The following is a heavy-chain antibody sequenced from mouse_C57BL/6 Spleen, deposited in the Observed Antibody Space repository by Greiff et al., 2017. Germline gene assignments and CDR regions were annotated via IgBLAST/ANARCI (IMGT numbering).Heavy chain of an antibody. V-gene: IGHV1-50*01. Sequence: QVQLKQPGAELVKPGASVKLSCKASGYTFTSYWMQWVKQRPGQGLEWIGEIDPSDSYTNYNQKFKGKATLTVDTSSSTAYMQLSSLTSEDSAVYYCARSDPYYAMDYWGQGTSVTVSS. CDR1: GYTFTSYW. CDR3: ARSDPYYAMDY. CDR2: IDPSDSYT. J-gene: IGHJ4*01.